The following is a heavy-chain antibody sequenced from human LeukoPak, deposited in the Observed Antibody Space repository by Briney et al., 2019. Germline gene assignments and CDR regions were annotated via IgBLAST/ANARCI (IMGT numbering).Heavy chain of an antibody. CDR2: ISSRSTNI. Sequence: PGGSLRLSCAASGFTFSSYSMNWVRQAPGKGLEWVSSISSRSTNIYYADLVKGRFAISRDNAKNSLYLQMNSLRAEDTAVCYCARDPGVDSNSAIPNYYMDVWGKGTTVTVSS. CDR1: GFTFSSYS. D-gene: IGHD4-11*01. CDR3: ARDPGVDSNSAIPNYYMDV. J-gene: IGHJ6*03. V-gene: IGHV3-21*01.